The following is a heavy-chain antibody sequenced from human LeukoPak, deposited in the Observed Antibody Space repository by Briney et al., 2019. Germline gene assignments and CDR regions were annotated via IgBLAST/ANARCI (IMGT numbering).Heavy chain of an antibody. V-gene: IGHV3-7*01. CDR2: INRDGSQR. CDR1: GFSLSAYW. J-gene: IGHJ5*02. D-gene: IGHD3-10*01. Sequence: GGSLRLSCAASGFSLSAYWMTWVRQAPGKGLEWVANINRDGSQRNHVDSVKGRFTISRDNAKNTLYLQMNSLRAEDTAVYYCARGPRITMVREQTRFDPCGQGTLVTVSS. CDR3: ARGPRITMVREQTRFDP.